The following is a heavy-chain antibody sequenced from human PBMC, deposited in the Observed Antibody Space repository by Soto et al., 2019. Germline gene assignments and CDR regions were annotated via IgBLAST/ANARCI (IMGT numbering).Heavy chain of an antibody. CDR1: GGSISSSSYY. J-gene: IGHJ6*02. CDR3: ARGRVMITFGGVIGYYSSYGTDV. V-gene: IGHV4-39*01. D-gene: IGHD3-16*02. Sequence: SETLSLTCTVSGGSISSSSYYWGWIRQPPGKGLEWIGSIYYSGSTYYNPSLKSRVTISVDTSKNQFSLKLSSVTAADTAVYYCARGRVMITFGGVIGYYSSYGTDVCGPGPTVTVSS. CDR2: IYYSGST.